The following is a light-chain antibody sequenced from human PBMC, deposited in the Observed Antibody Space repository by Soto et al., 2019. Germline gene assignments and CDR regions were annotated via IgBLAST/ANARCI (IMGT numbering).Light chain of an antibody. CDR1: QSVNIN. CDR2: EAS. CDR3: QQRSDWPWT. J-gene: IGKJ1*01. Sequence: EIVLTQSPGTLSLSPGERATLSCRASQSVNINLAWYQQKPGQAPRLLMYEASNRATGIPARFSGGGSGTDFTLTISSLEPEDFAVYYCQQRSDWPWTFGQGTKVDIK. V-gene: IGKV3-11*01.